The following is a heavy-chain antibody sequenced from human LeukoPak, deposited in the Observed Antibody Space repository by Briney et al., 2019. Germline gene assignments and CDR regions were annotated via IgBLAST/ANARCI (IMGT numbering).Heavy chain of an antibody. V-gene: IGHV4-34*01. J-gene: IGHJ3*02. CDR3: ARGRLSIAAAGDAFDI. CDR1: GGSFSGYY. CDR2: INHSGST. D-gene: IGHD6-13*01. Sequence: PSETLSLTCAVYGGSFSGYYWSWIRQPPGKGLEWIGEINHSGSTNYNPSLKSRVTISVDTSKNQFSLKLSSVTAVDTAVYYCARGRLSIAAAGDAFDIWGQGTMVTVSS.